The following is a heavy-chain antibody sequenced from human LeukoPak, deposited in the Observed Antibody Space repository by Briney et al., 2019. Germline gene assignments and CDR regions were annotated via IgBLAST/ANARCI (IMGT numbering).Heavy chain of an antibody. D-gene: IGHD2-15*01. CDR2: ISSSGSTI. CDR3: ARDRCSGGSCYSRSPWFDP. Sequence: GGSLRLSCAASGFTFSDYYMSWIRHAPGGGREWVSYISSSGSTIYYTDSVKGRFTISRDNAKNSLYLQMNSLRAEDTAVYYCARDRCSGGSCYSRSPWFDPWGQGTLVTVSS. V-gene: IGHV3-11*04. CDR1: GFTFSDYY. J-gene: IGHJ5*02.